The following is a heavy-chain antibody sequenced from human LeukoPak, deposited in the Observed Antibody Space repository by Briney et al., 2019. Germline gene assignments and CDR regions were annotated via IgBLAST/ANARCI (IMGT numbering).Heavy chain of an antibody. Sequence: SETLSLTCTVSGGSISSSSYYWGWIRQPPGKGLEWIGSIYYSGSTYYNPSLKSRVTISVDTSKNQFSLKLSSVTAADTAVYYCARGNFPMVRGGFDYWGQGTLVTVSS. D-gene: IGHD3-10*01. V-gene: IGHV4-39*07. J-gene: IGHJ4*02. CDR1: GGSISSSSYY. CDR3: ARGNFPMVRGGFDY. CDR2: IYYSGST.